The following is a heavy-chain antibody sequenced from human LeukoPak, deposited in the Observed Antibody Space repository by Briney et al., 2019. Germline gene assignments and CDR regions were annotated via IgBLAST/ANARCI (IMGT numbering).Heavy chain of an antibody. CDR1: GFTFSSYA. V-gene: IGHV3-23*01. J-gene: IGHJ4*02. D-gene: IGHD3-10*01. Sequence: PGGSLRLPCPSSGFTFSSYAMTWVRPAPGKGLGWVSAISGSGSTKYYADPVKGRFTISRDNSKTTLYLQMSSLRAEDTAVYYCAKVGDYYGSGKYSNFDYWGQGTLVTVSS. CDR2: ISGSGSTK. CDR3: AKVGDYYGSGKYSNFDY.